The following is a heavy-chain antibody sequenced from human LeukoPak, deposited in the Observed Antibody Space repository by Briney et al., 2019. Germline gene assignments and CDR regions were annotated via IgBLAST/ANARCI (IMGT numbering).Heavy chain of an antibody. CDR1: GFTFSSYA. CDR2: ISYDGSNK. D-gene: IGHD7-27*01. CDR3: AKYTGRRAFDM. Sequence: GGSLRLSCAASGFTFSSYAMHWVRQAPGKGLEWVAVISYDGSNKYYADSVKGRFTISRDNSKNTLYLQMNSLRVEDTAVYYCAKYTGRRAFDMWGQGTMVTVSS. V-gene: IGHV3-30*18. J-gene: IGHJ3*02.